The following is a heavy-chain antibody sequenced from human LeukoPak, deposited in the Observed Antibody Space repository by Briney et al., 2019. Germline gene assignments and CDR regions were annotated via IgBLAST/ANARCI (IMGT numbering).Heavy chain of an antibody. V-gene: IGHV4-34*01. CDR3: ARGKNATTVVTLPTPTSPYSGSCIYDY. J-gene: IGHJ4*02. CDR2: INHSGST. CDR1: GGSFSGYY. D-gene: IGHD4-23*01. Sequence: SETLSLTCAVYGGSFSGYYWSWIRQPPGKGLEWIGEINHSGSTNYNPSLKSRVTISVDTSKNQFSLKLSSVTAADTAVYYCARGKNATTVVTLPTPTSPYSGSCIYDYWGQGTLVTVSS.